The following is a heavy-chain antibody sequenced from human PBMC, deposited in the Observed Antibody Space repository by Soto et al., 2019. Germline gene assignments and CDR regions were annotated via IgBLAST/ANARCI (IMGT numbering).Heavy chain of an antibody. CDR1: GFTFNKHA. J-gene: IGHJ4*01. CDR2: ISGSGSST. CDR3: ARTPGVITEISAFDH. V-gene: IGHV3-23*01. D-gene: IGHD2-21*01. Sequence: EVELLQSGGGLVQPGGSLRLSCVASGFTFNKHALAWVRQAPGKGREWVSAISGSGSSTYESDSVKGRFTISRDNSNNSQYPQMKSLRAEDTAIYYCARTPGVITEISAFDHWGHGTPVTVSS.